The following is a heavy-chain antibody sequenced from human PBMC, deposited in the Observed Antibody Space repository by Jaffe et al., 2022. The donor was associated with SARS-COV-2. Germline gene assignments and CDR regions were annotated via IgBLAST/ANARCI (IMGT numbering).Heavy chain of an antibody. CDR3: ARVGSYYYGSGSYYNPYFDY. CDR2: IYYSGST. J-gene: IGHJ4*02. CDR1: GGSISSGGYY. D-gene: IGHD3-10*01. Sequence: QVQLQESGPGLVKPSQTLSLTCTVSGGSISSGGYYWSWIRQHPGKGLEWIGYIYYSGSTYYNPSLKSRVTISVDTSKNQFSLKLSSVTAADTAVYYCARVGSYYYGSGSYYNPYFDYWGQGTLVTVSS. V-gene: IGHV4-31*03.